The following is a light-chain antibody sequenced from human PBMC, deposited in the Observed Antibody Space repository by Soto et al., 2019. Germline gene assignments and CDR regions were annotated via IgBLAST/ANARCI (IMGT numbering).Light chain of an antibody. CDR3: QQYYNLPFT. CDR1: QDIRNH. V-gene: IGKV1-33*01. CDR2: DAS. Sequence: DIQMTQSPPSLSASVGDRVTITCQASQDIRNHLNWYQQKPGKTPKVLIFDASNLETGVPSRFSGSGSGTDFTFTISNLQPDDIATYYWQQYYNLPFTFGTGTKVDIK. J-gene: IGKJ3*01.